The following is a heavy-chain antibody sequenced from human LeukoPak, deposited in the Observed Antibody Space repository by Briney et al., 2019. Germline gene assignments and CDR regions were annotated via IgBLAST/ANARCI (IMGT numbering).Heavy chain of an antibody. J-gene: IGHJ3*02. CDR1: GGSISSGGYS. V-gene: IGHV4-30-2*01. D-gene: IGHD3-10*01. CDR2: IYHSGST. Sequence: SQTLSLTCAVSGGSISSGGYSWSWIRQPPGKGLEWIGYIYHSGSTYYNPSLKSRVTISVDRPKNQFSLKLSSVTAADTAVYYCAGGGAFDIWGQGTMVTVSS. CDR3: AGGGAFDI.